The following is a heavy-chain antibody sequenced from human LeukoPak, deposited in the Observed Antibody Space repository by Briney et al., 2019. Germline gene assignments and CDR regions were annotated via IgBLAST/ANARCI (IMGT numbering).Heavy chain of an antibody. Sequence: GRSLRPSCAASASISSTYGMHCVRQPPGKGGECVAFIRSDGSDKAYAGSVMGRFTISRDKYKDTLYLQMNTLKDEDTAVYYCGKDDSSSDYWGQGTLVTVSS. J-gene: IGHJ4*02. CDR2: IRSDGSDK. CDR3: GKDDSSSDY. CDR1: ASISSTYG. V-gene: IGHV3-30*02. D-gene: IGHD3-22*01.